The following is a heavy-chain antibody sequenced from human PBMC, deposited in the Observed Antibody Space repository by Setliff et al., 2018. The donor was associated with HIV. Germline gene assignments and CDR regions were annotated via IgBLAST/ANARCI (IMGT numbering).Heavy chain of an antibody. J-gene: IGHJ3*02. D-gene: IGHD1-7*01. V-gene: IGHV4-39*01. Sequence: SETLSLTCTVSGGSISSGGYYWGWIRQPPGKGLEWIGSIYHSGSAYYNPSLKSRVTISVDTSKDQFSLKMSSLTAADTAVYYCARHGGITGTTDAFDIWGQGTMVTVSS. CDR3: ARHGGITGTTDAFDI. CDR1: GGSISSGGYY. CDR2: IYHSGSA.